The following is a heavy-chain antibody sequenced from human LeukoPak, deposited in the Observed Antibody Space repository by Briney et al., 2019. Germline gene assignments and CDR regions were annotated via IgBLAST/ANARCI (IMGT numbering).Heavy chain of an antibody. D-gene: IGHD4-11*01. J-gene: IGHJ4*02. CDR2: IYSSGGT. CDR1: GDSISRSSYS. CDR3: ARTDMTTTAFDY. Sequence: SDTLSLTCTVSGDSISRSSYSWGWIRQPPGKGLEWIGNIYSSGGTYYNPSLKSRLIISLDTSKNHFSLNLSSVTAADTAVYYCARTDMTTTAFDYWGQGTLVTVSS. V-gene: IGHV4-39*02.